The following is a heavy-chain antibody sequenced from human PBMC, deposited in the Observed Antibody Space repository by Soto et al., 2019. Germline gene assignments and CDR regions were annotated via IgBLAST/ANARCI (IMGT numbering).Heavy chain of an antibody. V-gene: IGHV4-61*01. D-gene: IGHD5-12*01. CDR1: GGSVSSGSYY. Sequence: QVQLQESGPGLVKPSETLSLTCTVSGGSVSSGSYYWSWIRQPPGKGLEWIGYIYSSGSTSYNPSLKIRVTISVDTSKNQFSLKPSSVTAADTAVYYCARDGDGYNYWGQGTLVTVSS. CDR3: ARDGDGYNY. J-gene: IGHJ4*02. CDR2: IYSSGST.